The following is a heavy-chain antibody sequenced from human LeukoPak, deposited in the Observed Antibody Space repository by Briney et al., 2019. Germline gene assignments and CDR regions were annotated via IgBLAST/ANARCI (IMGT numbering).Heavy chain of an antibody. Sequence: PGGSLRLSCMVSGFTLSSYEMSWIRQAPGKGLEWVSATVGGGSPNTYHADSVKGRFTISRDNSKNTLFLQMNSLRAEDTAIYYCTKAPIVSCSGAFCYPFDSWGQGTLVTVSS. CDR2: TVGGGSPNT. V-gene: IGHV3-23*01. CDR1: GFTLSSYE. J-gene: IGHJ4*02. CDR3: TKAPIVSCSGAFCYPFDS. D-gene: IGHD2-15*01.